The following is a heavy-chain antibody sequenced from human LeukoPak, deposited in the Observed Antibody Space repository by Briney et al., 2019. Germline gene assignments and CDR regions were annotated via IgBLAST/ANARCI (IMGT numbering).Heavy chain of an antibody. CDR3: ARVGAVDTATRYYFDY. D-gene: IGHD5-18*01. J-gene: IGHJ4*02. V-gene: IGHV1-46*01. CDR1: GYTFTSYY. CDR2: INPSGGST. Sequence: ASVKVSCKASGYTFTSYYMHWVRQAPGQGLEWMGIINPSGGSTSYARKFQGRVTMTRDTSTSTVYMELSSLRSEDTAVYYCARVGAVDTATRYYFDYWGQGTLVTVSS.